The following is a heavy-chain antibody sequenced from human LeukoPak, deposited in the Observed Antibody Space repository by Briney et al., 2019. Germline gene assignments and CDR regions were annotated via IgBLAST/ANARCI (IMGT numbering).Heavy chain of an antibody. CDR1: GGTFSSYA. CDR2: IIPIFGTA. Sequence: SVKVSCKASGGTFSSYAISWVRQAPGQGLEWMGGIIPIFGTANYAQKFQGRVTITADESTSTAYMELSSLRAEDTALYYCAKDMGYYDSSGSFDYWGQGTLVTVSS. D-gene: IGHD3-22*01. V-gene: IGHV1-69*13. CDR3: AKDMGYYDSSGSFDY. J-gene: IGHJ4*02.